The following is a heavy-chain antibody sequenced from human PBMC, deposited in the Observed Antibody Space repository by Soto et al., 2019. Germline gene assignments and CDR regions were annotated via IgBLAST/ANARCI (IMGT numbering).Heavy chain of an antibody. Sequence: PGGSLRLSCASSGFPFSIHALHFVLQAPVKVLDLLAIISFDGGIHNYADSVKGRFTISRDNSKSTRYLQMRSLRAEDTAVYFCVKAPHSRGLERVAPWGQGTLVTVSS. CDR2: ISFDGGIH. V-gene: IGHV3-30*14. D-gene: IGHD6-13*01. J-gene: IGHJ5*02. CDR3: VKAPHSRGLERVAP. CDR1: GFPFSIHA.